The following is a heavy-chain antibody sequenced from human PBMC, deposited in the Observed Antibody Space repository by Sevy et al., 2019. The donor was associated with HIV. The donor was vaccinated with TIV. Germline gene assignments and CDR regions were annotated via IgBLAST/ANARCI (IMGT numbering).Heavy chain of an antibody. D-gene: IGHD6-13*01. CDR1: GFTFSSYG. CDR2: IWYDGSNK. CDR3: ARDFSSKGGNWFDP. J-gene: IGHJ5*02. V-gene: IGHV3-33*01. Sequence: GGSLRLSCAASGFTFSSYGMHWVRQAPGKGLEWVAVIWYDGSNKYYADSVKGRFTISRYNSKNTLYLQMNSLRAEDTAVYYCARDFSSKGGNWFDPWGQGTLVTVSS.